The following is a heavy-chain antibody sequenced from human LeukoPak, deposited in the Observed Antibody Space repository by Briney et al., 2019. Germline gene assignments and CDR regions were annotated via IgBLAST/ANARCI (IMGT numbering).Heavy chain of an antibody. Sequence: PGGSLRLSCAASGFTFSSCEMNWVRQAPGKGLEWVSYISSSGSTIYYADSVKGRSTISRDNAKNSLYLQMNSLRAEDTAVYYCARDIGEYGGNFFGYWGQGTLVTVSS. V-gene: IGHV3-48*03. CDR1: GFTFSSCE. J-gene: IGHJ4*02. CDR2: ISSSGSTI. D-gene: IGHD4-23*01. CDR3: ARDIGEYGGNFFGY.